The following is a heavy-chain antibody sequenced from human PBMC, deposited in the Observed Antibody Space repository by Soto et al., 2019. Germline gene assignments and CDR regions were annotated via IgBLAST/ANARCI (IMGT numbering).Heavy chain of an antibody. CDR1: GYTFTSYY. CDR2: VNPSGGST. D-gene: IGHD3-22*01. J-gene: IGHJ4*02. CDR3: ATDRGYCDSFGLFDY. Sequence: ASVKVSCKASGYTFTSYYMHWVRQAPGQGLEWMGIVNPSGGSTSYAQKFQGRVTMTRDTSTSTVYMELSSLRSEDTAVYYCATDRGYCDSFGLFDYWGQGTLVTVSS. V-gene: IGHV1-46*01.